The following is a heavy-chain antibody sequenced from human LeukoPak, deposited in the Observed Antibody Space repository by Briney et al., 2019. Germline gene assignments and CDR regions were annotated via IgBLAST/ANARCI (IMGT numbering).Heavy chain of an antibody. D-gene: IGHD2/OR15-2a*01. CDR1: GGPIGSDY. Sequence: SETLSLTCTVSGGPIGSDYWHWIRQPPGKGLEWIAYIYSSGSTNYNPSYQSRVTISVDTSKNQFFLKMRSVTTADTAVYYCARGGWEEYLTNWGQGNLVTVSS. J-gene: IGHJ4*02. V-gene: IGHV4-59*01. CDR2: IYSSGST. CDR3: ARGGWEEYLTN.